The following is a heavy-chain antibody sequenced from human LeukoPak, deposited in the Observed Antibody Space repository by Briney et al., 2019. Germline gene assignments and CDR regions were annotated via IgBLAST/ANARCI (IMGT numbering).Heavy chain of an antibody. CDR3: ARDPLAGAYTDYDFFDY. J-gene: IGHJ4*02. Sequence: ASVKVSCKASGYTFTSYAMHWVRQAPGQRLEWMGWINAGNGNTKYSQEFQGRVTITRDTSASTAYMELSSLRSEDMAVYYCARDPLAGAYTDYDFFDYWGQGTLVTVSS. CDR1: GYTFTSYA. D-gene: IGHD4-17*01. CDR2: INAGNGNT. V-gene: IGHV1-3*03.